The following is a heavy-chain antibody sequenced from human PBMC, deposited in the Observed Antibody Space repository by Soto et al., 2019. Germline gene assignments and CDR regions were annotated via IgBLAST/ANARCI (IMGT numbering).Heavy chain of an antibody. D-gene: IGHD3-16*01. V-gene: IGHV1-8*01. Sequence: ASVKVSCKASGYTFSNYEINWMRQASGQGLEWMGRMNPNDGNTGYAQNFQGRVSMTRNTSINTAYMELSSLRSDDTAVYYCARDFIMWRGADAFDIWGQGTMVTVSS. CDR2: MNPNDGNT. J-gene: IGHJ3*02. CDR3: ARDFIMWRGADAFDI. CDR1: GYTFSNYE.